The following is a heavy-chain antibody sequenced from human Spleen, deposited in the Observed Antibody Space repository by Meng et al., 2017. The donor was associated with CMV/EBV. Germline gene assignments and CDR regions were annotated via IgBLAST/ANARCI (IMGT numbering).Heavy chain of an antibody. D-gene: IGHD1-1*01. CDR2: IIPIFGTA. J-gene: IGHJ6*02. CDR3: ARGTGKTGYYGMDV. V-gene: IGHV1-69*05. CDR1: GGTFSSYA. Sequence: SVKVSCKASGGTFSSYAISWVRQAPGQGLEWMGGIIPIFGTANYTQKFQGRVTITTDESTSTAYMELSSLRSEGTAVYYCARGTGKTGYYGMDVWGQGTTVTVSS.